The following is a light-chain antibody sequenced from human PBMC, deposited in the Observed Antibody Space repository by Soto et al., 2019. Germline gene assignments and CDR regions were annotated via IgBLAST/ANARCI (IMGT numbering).Light chain of an antibody. CDR2: EVT. CDR1: SRDIGTSKH. J-gene: IGLJ1*01. CDR3: SSYATSRSYV. V-gene: IGLV2-14*03. Sequence: QSALTQPVSVSGSPGQSVTISCTGTSRDIGTSKHVSWYQQYPGKAPKLMIYEVTDRPSGVSDRFSGSKSGNTASLTISGLQSEDEADYYCSSYATSRSYVFGTGTKLTV.